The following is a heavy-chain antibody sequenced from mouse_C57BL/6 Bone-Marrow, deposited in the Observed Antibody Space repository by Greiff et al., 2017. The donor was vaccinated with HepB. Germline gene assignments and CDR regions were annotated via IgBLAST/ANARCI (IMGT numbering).Heavy chain of an antibody. J-gene: IGHJ4*01. V-gene: IGHV5-16*01. CDR1: GFTFSDYY. CDR3: ARDRGIYYDAPYAMDY. Sequence: EVMLVESEGGLVQPGSSMKLSCTASGFTFSDYYMAWVRQVPEKGLEWVANINYDGSSTYYLDSLKSRFIISRDNAKNILYLQMSSLKSEDTATYYCARDRGIYYDAPYAMDYWGQGTSVTVSS. CDR2: INYDGSST. D-gene: IGHD2-4*01.